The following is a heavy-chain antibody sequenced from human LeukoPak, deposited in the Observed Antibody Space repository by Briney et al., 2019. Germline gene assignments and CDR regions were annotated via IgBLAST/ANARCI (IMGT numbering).Heavy chain of an antibody. V-gene: IGHV4-59*07. D-gene: IGHD3-10*01. J-gene: IGHJ4*02. CDR3: ARVGEYYYGSGSLVN. CDR2: FYYSGST. Sequence: SDTLSLTCTVSGGSISSYYWSWIRQPPGKGLEWIGYFYYSGSTNYNPSLKSRVTISEDASKNQFSLRLSSVTAADTAVYYCARVGEYYYGSGSLVNWGQGTLVTVSS. CDR1: GGSISSYY.